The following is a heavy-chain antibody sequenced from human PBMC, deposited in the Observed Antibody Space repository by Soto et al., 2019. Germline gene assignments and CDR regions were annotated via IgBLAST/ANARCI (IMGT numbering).Heavy chain of an antibody. CDR1: GFTFSSYA. CDR3: AKDAAVRGVKSFDY. CDR2: ITGGGST. Sequence: PGGSLRLSCAASGFTFSSYAMNWVRQAPGKGLEWVSSITGGGSTYYADSVKGRFAISRDNSKNTLYLQMSSLRAEDTAVYYCAKDAAVRGVKSFDYWGQGTLVPVSS. V-gene: IGHV3-23*01. D-gene: IGHD3-10*01. J-gene: IGHJ4*02.